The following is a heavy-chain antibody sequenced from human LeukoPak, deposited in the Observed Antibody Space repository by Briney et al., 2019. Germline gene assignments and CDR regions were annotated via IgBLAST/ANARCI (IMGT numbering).Heavy chain of an antibody. V-gene: IGHV1-69*04. J-gene: IGHJ4*02. CDR2: IIPILGIA. D-gene: IGHD2-15*01. CDR1: GGTFSSYA. CDR3: ARDRVVVVVAATRRAYYFDY. Sequence: GASVKISCKASGGTFSSYAISWVRRAPGQGLEWMGRIIPILGIANYAQKFQGRVTITADKSTSTAYMELSSLRSEDTAVYYCARDRVVVVVAATRRAYYFDYWGQGTLVTVSS.